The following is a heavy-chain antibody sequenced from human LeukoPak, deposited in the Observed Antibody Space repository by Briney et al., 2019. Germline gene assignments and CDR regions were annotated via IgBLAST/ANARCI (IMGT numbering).Heavy chain of an antibody. CDR2: ISSSSSYI. V-gene: IGHV3-21*01. J-gene: IGHJ3*02. CDR3: AESRRIVGAYDAFDI. CDR1: GFTFSSYG. D-gene: IGHD1-26*01. Sequence: PGGSLRLSCAASGFTFSSYGMHWVRQAPGKGLEWVSSISSSSSYIYYADSVKGRFTISRDNAKNSLYLQMNSLRAEDTAVYYCAESRRIVGAYDAFDIWGQGTMVTVSS.